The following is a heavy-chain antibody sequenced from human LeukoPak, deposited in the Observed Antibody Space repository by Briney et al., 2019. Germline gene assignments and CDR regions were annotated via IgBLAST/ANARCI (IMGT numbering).Heavy chain of an antibody. CDR1: GYSFTSYW. CDR2: IYPGDSDT. V-gene: IGHV5-51*01. Sequence: GESLKISCKGCGYSFTSYWIGWVRQMPGKGLEWMGIIYPGDSDTRYSLSFQGQVTISADKSISTAYLQWSSLKASDTAMYYCAISPRGSSWLFDYWGQGTLVTVSS. J-gene: IGHJ4*02. D-gene: IGHD6-13*01. CDR3: AISPRGSSWLFDY.